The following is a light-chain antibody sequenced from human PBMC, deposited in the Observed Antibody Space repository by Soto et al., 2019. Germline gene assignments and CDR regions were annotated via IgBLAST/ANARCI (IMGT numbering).Light chain of an antibody. J-gene: IGKJ4*01. V-gene: IGKV3-15*01. CDR1: QSVNSN. Sequence: EIAMTQSPATLSVSPGERATLSCRASQSVNSNLDCYQQKPGQAPRLPIYGASTRATGIPARFSVSGSGTDFTYTISSLQSEDFAVYYCQQYNNWPLTFGGGTKVEIK. CDR3: QQYNNWPLT. CDR2: GAS.